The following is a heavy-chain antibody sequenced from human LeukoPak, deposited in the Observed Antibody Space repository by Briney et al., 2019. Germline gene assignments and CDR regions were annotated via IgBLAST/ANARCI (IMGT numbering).Heavy chain of an antibody. Sequence: GTLSLTCAVSGGSISRSNWWSWVRQPPGKGLEWVSVIYSAGSTYYADSAKGRFTISGDSSKNTAYLQLTSLRVEDTAVYYCLWSYYNRPDQWGQGTLVTVSS. CDR1: GGSISRSNW. D-gene: IGHD3-10*01. V-gene: IGHV3-66*01. CDR3: LWSYYNRPDQ. J-gene: IGHJ5*02. CDR2: IYSAGST.